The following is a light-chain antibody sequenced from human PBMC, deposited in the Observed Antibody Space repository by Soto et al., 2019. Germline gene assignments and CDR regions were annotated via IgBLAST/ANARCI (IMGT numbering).Light chain of an antibody. CDR1: QSVSSN. V-gene: IGKV3-15*01. Sequence: EIVLMQSPATLSVSQGERATLSCRASQSVSSNLAWYQQKPGQSPRLVIYGASTTATGIPSRFSGSGSATPCTLTISSLQSEDFAVYYCQQYNNWPRTFGQGTKV. J-gene: IGKJ1*01. CDR3: QQYNNWPRT. CDR2: GAS.